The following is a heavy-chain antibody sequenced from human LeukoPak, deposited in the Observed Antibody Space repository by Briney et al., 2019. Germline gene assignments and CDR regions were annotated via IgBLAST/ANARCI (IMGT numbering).Heavy chain of an antibody. CDR2: IYPGDSDT. Sequence: GESLKISCKGSGYSFTSYRIGWVRQMPGKGLEWMGIIYPGDSDTRYSPSFQGQVTISADKSIRTAYLQWSSLKASDTAMYYCARQEYYYDSSGYYPFDYWGQGTLVTVSS. D-gene: IGHD3-22*01. J-gene: IGHJ4*02. CDR3: ARQEYYYDSSGYYPFDY. V-gene: IGHV5-51*01. CDR1: GYSFTSYR.